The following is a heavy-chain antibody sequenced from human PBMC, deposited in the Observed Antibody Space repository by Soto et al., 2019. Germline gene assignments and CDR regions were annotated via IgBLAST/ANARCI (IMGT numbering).Heavy chain of an antibody. CDR3: ARHGDYFGSGSYYSFDL. Sequence: QVQLQESGPGLVKPSETLSVTCTVSGGSITSYYWSWIRQPPGKGLEWIGYIYYSGSTNYNPSLKSLVTMSLDTVKNQLSLDLGSVTATDAAVYYCARHGDYFGSGSYYSFDLGGRGTLVTVSS. J-gene: IGHJ2*01. D-gene: IGHD3-10*01. CDR1: GGSITSYY. CDR2: IYYSGST. V-gene: IGHV4-59*08.